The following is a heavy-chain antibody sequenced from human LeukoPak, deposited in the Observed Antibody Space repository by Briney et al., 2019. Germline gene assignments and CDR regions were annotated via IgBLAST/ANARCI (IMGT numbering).Heavy chain of an antibody. J-gene: IGHJ4*02. V-gene: IGHV3-74*01. D-gene: IGHD3-16*01. CDR1: GFTFSDFW. Sequence: QPGGSLRLSCAASGFTFSDFWMYWVRQAPGKGLVWISNINEYGTTAYADSVKGRFTISRDNAKNILYLQMNSLRAEDTAVYYCARVRGGNWGRGTLVTVSS. CDR3: ARVRGGN. CDR2: INEYGTT.